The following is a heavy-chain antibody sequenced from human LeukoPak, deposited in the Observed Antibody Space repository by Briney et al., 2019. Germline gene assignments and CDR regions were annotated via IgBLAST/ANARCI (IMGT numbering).Heavy chain of an antibody. Sequence: TGGSLRLSCIASGFTFSGHWIHWVRQAPGMGLVWVSRINEDGSDSMYAESVKGRFTISRDNTKNTVYLQMNSLRAEDTAVYYCARSPPYYGSGSYYTAYFDYWGQGTLVTVSS. V-gene: IGHV3-74*03. CDR3: ARSPPYYGSGSYYTAYFDY. J-gene: IGHJ4*02. CDR1: GFTFSGHW. D-gene: IGHD3-10*01. CDR2: INEDGSDS.